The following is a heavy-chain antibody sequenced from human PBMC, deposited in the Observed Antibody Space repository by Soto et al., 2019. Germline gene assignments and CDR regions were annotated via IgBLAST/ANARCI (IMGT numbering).Heavy chain of an antibody. CDR2: IIPILGIA. V-gene: IGHV1-69*04. D-gene: IGHD3-10*01. Sequence: ASVKVSCKASGGTFSSYTISWVRQAPGQGLEWMGRIIPILGIANYAQKFQGRVTITADKSTSTAYMELSSLRSEDTAVYYCARDGGPGPLWFGEPVNDYYYYYMDVWGKGTTVTVSS. CDR1: GGTFSSYT. CDR3: ARDGGPGPLWFGEPVNDYYYYYMDV. J-gene: IGHJ6*03.